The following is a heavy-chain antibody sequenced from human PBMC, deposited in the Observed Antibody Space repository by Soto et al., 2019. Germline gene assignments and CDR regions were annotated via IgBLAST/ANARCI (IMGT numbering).Heavy chain of an antibody. CDR2: IYYSGST. CDR1: GGSISSSSNY. D-gene: IGHD3-3*01. J-gene: IGHJ6*02. CDR3: ARRGYDFWSGYDYYGMDV. Sequence: SETLSLTCTVSGGSISSSSNYWGWMRHPPGKGREWIGSIYYSGSTYYNPSLKSRVTISVATSKNQFSLKLSSGTAADTAVYYCARRGYDFWSGYDYYGMDVWGQGTTVTVSS. V-gene: IGHV4-39*01.